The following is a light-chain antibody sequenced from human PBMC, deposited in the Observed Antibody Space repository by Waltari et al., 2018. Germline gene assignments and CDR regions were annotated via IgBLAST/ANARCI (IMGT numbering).Light chain of an antibody. CDR3: QSYDSSLSGWV. V-gene: IGLV1-40*01. Sequence: QSVLTQPPSVSGAPGPRVTISCPGSSSHIGTGYDVHWYQQLPGTAPKLLIYGNSNRPSGVPDRFSGSKSGTSASLAITGLQAEDEADYYCQSYDSSLSGWVFGGGTKLTVL. CDR2: GNS. J-gene: IGLJ3*02. CDR1: SSHIGTGYD.